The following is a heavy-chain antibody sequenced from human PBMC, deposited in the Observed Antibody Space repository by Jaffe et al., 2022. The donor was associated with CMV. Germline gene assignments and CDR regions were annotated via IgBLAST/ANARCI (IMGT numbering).Heavy chain of an antibody. CDR3: ARDFSGSGWFDY. Sequence: EVQLVESGGGLVKPGGSLRLSCAASGFTFSSYTMNWVRQAPGKGLEWVSSMSSSSGYIYYSDSVKGRFTISRDNAKNSLYLQMHSLRAEDSAVYYCARDFSGSGWFDYWGQGTLVTVSS. V-gene: IGHV3-21*01. J-gene: IGHJ4*02. CDR2: MSSSSGYI. CDR1: GFTFSSYT. D-gene: IGHD6-19*01.